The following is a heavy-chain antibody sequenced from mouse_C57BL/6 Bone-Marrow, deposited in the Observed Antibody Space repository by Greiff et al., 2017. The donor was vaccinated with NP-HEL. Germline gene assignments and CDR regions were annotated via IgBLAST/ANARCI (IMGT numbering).Heavy chain of an antibody. V-gene: IGHV2-2*01. J-gene: IGHJ4*01. Sequence: QVQLQQSGPGLVQPSQSLSITCTVSGFSLTSYGVHWVRQSPGKGLEWLGVIWSGGSTDYNAAFISRLSISKDNSKSQVFFKMNSLQADDTAIYYRARLYSNLYAMDYWGQGTSVTVSS. D-gene: IGHD2-5*01. CDR1: GFSLTSYG. CDR2: IWSGGST. CDR3: ARLYSNLYAMDY.